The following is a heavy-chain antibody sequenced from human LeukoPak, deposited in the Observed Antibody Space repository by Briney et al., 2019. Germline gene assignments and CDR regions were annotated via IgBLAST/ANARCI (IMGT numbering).Heavy chain of an antibody. D-gene: IGHD3-10*01. Sequence: GGSLRLSCAASGFTVSSNYMSWVRQAPGKGLEWVSVIYSGGSTYYADSVKGRFTISRDNSKNTLYLQMNSPRAEDTAVYYCARATLWFGELSQYYYYGMDVWGQGTTVTVSS. CDR1: GFTVSSNY. J-gene: IGHJ6*02. CDR2: IYSGGST. CDR3: ARATLWFGELSQYYYYGMDV. V-gene: IGHV3-66*01.